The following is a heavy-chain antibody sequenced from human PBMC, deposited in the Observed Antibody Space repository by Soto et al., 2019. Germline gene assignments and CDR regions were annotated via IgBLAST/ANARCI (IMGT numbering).Heavy chain of an antibody. CDR3: VKQAHGLDGVAFDY. J-gene: IGHJ4*02. V-gene: IGHV1-69*06. Sequence: ASVKGSCKASGGTFISYAISWLRQAPGQGLEWMGGIIPIFGTANYAQKFQGRVTITADKSTSTAYMELSSLRPEDTAIYYCVKQAHGLDGVAFDYWGQGTQVTVSS. CDR2: IIPIFGTA. CDR1: GGTFISYA. D-gene: IGHD2-15*01.